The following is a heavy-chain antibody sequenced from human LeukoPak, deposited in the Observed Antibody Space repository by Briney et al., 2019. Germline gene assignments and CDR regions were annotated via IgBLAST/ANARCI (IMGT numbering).Heavy chain of an antibody. CDR1: GYTFTTYA. V-gene: IGHV1-3*01. J-gene: IGHJ5*02. Sequence: ASVKVSCKASGYTFTTYAIHWVRQAPGRSLELMGRINADNGDAKYSQNFHDRITITRDTSASTVYMELTSLRSEDTAVYYCGKSAPSGFDPWGQGTLVTVSS. CDR2: INADNGDA. CDR3: GKSAPSGFDP.